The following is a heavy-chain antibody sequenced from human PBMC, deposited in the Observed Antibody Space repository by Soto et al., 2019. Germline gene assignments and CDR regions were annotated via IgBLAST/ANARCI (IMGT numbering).Heavy chain of an antibody. J-gene: IGHJ3*02. V-gene: IGHV3-74*01. Sequence: GGSLRLSCAASGFTFSSYWMHWVRQAPGKGLVWVSRINSDGSSTSYADSVKGRFTISRDNAKNTLYLQMNSLRAEDTAVYYCAREMAYCGGDCYLSGGAFDIWGQGKMVTVPS. D-gene: IGHD2-21*01. CDR1: GFTFSSYW. CDR2: INSDGSST. CDR3: AREMAYCGGDCYLSGGAFDI.